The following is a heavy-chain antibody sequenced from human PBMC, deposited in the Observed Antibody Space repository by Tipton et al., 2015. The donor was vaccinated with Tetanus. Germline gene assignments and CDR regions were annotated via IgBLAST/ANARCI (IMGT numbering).Heavy chain of an antibody. V-gene: IGHV4-30-4*01. CDR3: ARETNMLRGVMIYGNAFDV. CDR2: IYSSGST. Sequence: TLSLTCSVSGGSISRGDYFWSWIRQSPGKGLEWTGYIYSSGSTYYNPSLKSRVSLSQDTSKNQFSQKLNSVTAADTAVYYCARETNMLRGVMIYGNAFDVWGQGTLVTVSS. J-gene: IGHJ3*01. CDR1: GGSISRGDYF. D-gene: IGHD3-10*01.